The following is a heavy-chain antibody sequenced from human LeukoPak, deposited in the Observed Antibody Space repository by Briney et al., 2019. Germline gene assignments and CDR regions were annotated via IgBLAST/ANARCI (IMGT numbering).Heavy chain of an antibody. CDR1: GGTFSSYA. CDR3: ASSAPYDSSGYYYATRHAFDI. Sequence: SVEVSCKASGGTFSSYAISWVRQAPGQGLEWMGGIIPIFGTANYAQKFQGRVTITADESTSTAYMELSSLRSEDTAVYYCASSAPYDSSGYYYATRHAFDIWGQGTMVTVSS. J-gene: IGHJ3*02. V-gene: IGHV1-69*13. D-gene: IGHD3-22*01. CDR2: IIPIFGTA.